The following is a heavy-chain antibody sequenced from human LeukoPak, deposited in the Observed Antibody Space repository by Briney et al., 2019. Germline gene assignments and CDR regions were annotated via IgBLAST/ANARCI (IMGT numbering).Heavy chain of an antibody. CDR2: IYYSGST. CDR1: GGSISSYY. Sequence: PSETLSLTCTVPGGSISSYYWSWIRQPPGKGLEWLGYIYYSGSTKYNPSLKSRVTISVDRSKSQFSLKLSSVTAADSAFYYCASGSGGYFDSWGQGSLVTVSP. V-gene: IGHV4-59*01. CDR3: ASGSGGYFDS. D-gene: IGHD2-8*02. J-gene: IGHJ4*02.